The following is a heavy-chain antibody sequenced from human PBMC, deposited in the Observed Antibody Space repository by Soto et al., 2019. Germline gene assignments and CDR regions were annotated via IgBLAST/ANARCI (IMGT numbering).Heavy chain of an antibody. CDR1: GFTVSSIY. D-gene: IGHD2-15*01. J-gene: IGHJ6*02. Sequence: GGSLRLSCAASGFTVSSIYMHWVRQAPGKGLEWVSVLHSSGSTYYADSVKGRFTISRDNSKNTLYLQMNSLRAEDTAMYYCARDPGGSSYGYYGLDVWGQGTTVTVSS. CDR2: LHSSGST. V-gene: IGHV3-53*01. CDR3: ARDPGGSSYGYYGLDV.